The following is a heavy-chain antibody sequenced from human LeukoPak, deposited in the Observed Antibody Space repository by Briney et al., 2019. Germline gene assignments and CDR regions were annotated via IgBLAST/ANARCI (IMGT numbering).Heavy chain of an antibody. CDR3: ARSPLDGYNYLDY. CDR1: GLTFSTNP. CDR2: ISYDGNAK. V-gene: IGHV3-30*04. D-gene: IGHD5-24*01. J-gene: IGHJ4*02. Sequence: GGSLRLSCAASGLTFSTNPMHWVRQAPGKGLEWVAVISYDGNAKYYADSVKGRFTISRDNPKNTLYLQMNSLRPEDTAVYYCARSPLDGYNYLDYWGQGTLVTVSS.